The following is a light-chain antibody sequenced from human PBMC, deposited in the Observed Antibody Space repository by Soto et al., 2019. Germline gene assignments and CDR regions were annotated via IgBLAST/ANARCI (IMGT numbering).Light chain of an antibody. V-gene: IGKV2-28*01. CDR2: LGS. CDR3: MQTLQTPWT. Sequence: DIVMTQSPLSLTVTPGEPASVSCSSSQSLLRSNGFNYLEWFLQKPGQSPQLLINLGSNRASGAPDRFSGDGSATNFTLKISRVEAEDVVVFYCMQTLQTPWTFGQGTKVEIK. J-gene: IGKJ1*01. CDR1: QSLLRSNGFNY.